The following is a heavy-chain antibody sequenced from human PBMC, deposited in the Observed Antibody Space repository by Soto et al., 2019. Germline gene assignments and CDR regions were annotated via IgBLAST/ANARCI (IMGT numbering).Heavy chain of an antibody. CDR2: ISSSSSYI. CDR1: GFTFSSYS. J-gene: IGHJ3*02. D-gene: IGHD3-16*01. CDR3: ATEGGTGAFDT. Sequence: GWSLRLSCAASGFTFSSYSMNWVRQAPGKGLEWVSSISSSSSYIYYADSVKGRFTISRDNAKNSLYLQMNSLRAEDTAVYYCATEGGTGAFDTWGQGPMVTVS. V-gene: IGHV3-21*01.